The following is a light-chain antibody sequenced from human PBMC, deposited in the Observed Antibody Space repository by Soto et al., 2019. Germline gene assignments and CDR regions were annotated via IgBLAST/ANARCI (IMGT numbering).Light chain of an antibody. CDR1: SSDVGGYNY. Sequence: QSVLAQPASESGSPGQSITISCTGTSSDVGGYNYVSWYQQHPGKAPKFMIYDVSNRPSGVSTRFSGSKSGNTASLTISGLQAEDEADYYCNSYTTSNTRQIVFGTGTKVTVL. V-gene: IGLV2-14*01. CDR3: NSYTTSNTRQIV. J-gene: IGLJ1*01. CDR2: DVS.